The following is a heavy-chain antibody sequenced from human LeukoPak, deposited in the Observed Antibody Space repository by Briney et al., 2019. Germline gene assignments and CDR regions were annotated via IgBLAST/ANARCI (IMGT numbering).Heavy chain of an antibody. CDR2: ISGGGTNT. J-gene: IGHJ1*01. Sequence: GGSLRLSCAASGFTFSSYGMSWVRQAPGKGLEWVSGISGGGTNTYYADSVKGRFTISRDKFNNTLYLQMGSLRAEDTALYYCAKSSGGSGWYTREYFQHWGQGTQVTVSS. CDR1: GFTFSSYG. V-gene: IGHV3-23*01. CDR3: AKSSGGSGWYTREYFQH. D-gene: IGHD6-19*01.